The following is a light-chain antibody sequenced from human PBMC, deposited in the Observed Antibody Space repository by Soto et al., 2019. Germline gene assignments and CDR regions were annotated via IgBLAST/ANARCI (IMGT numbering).Light chain of an antibody. V-gene: IGKV1-5*01. J-gene: IGKJ4*01. CDR2: DAS. CDR1: QSIDIW. CDR3: QEYKSYSPVT. Sequence: ELSQTPYALSAYVGDRVTITCRASQSIDIWLAWYQQKLGEAPKLLIYDASSLERGVPSMFSGSGSGTEFTLTISSLLPDDSATYYCQEYKSYSPVTFGGETKVDIK.